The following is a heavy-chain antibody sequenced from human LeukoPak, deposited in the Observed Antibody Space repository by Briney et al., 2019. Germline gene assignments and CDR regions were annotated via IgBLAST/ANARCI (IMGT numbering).Heavy chain of an antibody. CDR2: IYYNGST. Sequence: SETLSLTCTVSGGSISSGGYYWSWIRQHPGKGLEWIGYIYYNGSTYYNPSLKSRVTISVDTSKNQFSLKLSSVTAADTAVYYCARGHYYDSGDAFDIWGQGTMVTVSS. CDR3: ARGHYYDSGDAFDI. D-gene: IGHD3-22*01. J-gene: IGHJ3*02. CDR1: GGSISSGGYY. V-gene: IGHV4-31*03.